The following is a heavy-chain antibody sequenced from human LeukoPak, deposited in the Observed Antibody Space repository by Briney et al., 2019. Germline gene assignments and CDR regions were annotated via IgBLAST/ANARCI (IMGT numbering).Heavy chain of an antibody. D-gene: IGHD2-2*01. CDR3: ARDHHLYCSSTSCYFNDY. CDR2: IIPIFGTA. V-gene: IGHV1-69*06. CDR1: GGTFSSYA. Sequence: GASVKVSCKASGGTFSSYAISWVRQAPGQGLEWMGGIIPIFGTANYAQKFQGRDTITADKSTSTAYMELSSLRSEDTAVYYCARDHHLYCSSTSCYFNDYWGQGTLVTVSS. J-gene: IGHJ4*02.